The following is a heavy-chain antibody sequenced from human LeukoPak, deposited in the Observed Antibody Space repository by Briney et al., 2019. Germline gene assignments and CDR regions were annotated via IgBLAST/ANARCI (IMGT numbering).Heavy chain of an antibody. J-gene: IGHJ4*02. CDR3: VREPEERSWVDY. V-gene: IGHV4-31*03. D-gene: IGHD6-13*01. Sequence: SETLSLTCTVSGGSISSGGYYWSWIRQHPGKGLEWIGYIYYSGSTYYNPSLKSRVTISVDTSKNQFSLKLSSVTAADTAVYYCVREPEERSWVDYWGQGTLVTVSS. CDR1: GGSISSGGYY. CDR2: IYYSGST.